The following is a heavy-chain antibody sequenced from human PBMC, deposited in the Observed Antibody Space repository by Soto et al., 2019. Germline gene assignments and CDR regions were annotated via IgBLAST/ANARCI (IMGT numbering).Heavy chain of an antibody. J-gene: IGHJ4*02. CDR1: GGSFSGYY. CDR3: ARRVHGSGSYCQSPFDY. D-gene: IGHD3-10*01. CDR2: INHSGST. V-gene: IGHV4-34*01. Sequence: SETLSLTCAVYGGSFSGYYWSWIRQPPGKGLEWIGEINHSGSTNYNPSLKSRVTISVDKSKNQFSLKLSTVTAADTAVYYCARRVHGSGSYCQSPFDYWGQGTLVTVSS.